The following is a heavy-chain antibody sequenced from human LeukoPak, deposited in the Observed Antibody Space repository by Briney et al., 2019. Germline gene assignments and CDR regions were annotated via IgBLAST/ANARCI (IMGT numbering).Heavy chain of an antibody. CDR2: ISGSSGII. CDR3: ARGHWGLDY. V-gene: IGHV3-48*04. D-gene: IGHD7-27*01. J-gene: IGHJ4*02. CDR1: GFTFNTYT. Sequence: GGSLRLSCAASGFTFNTYTMNWVRQAPGKGLEWVSYISGSSGIIDYADSVRGRFTISRDNAKNSVYLQMNSLRVEDTAVYYCARGHWGLDYWGQGTPVTVSP.